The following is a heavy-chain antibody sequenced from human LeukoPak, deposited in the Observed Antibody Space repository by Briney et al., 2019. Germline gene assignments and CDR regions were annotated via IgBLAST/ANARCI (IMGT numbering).Heavy chain of an antibody. J-gene: IGHJ4*02. Sequence: GGSLKLSCAASGFTFSTYGMHWVRQAPGKGLERVAFIRYDGNSKYYADFVKGRFTISRDNSKNTLYLHMNSLRTEDTAVYYCAKIEGKYQLANVPDHWGQGTLVTVSS. CDR2: IRYDGNSK. V-gene: IGHV3-30*02. D-gene: IGHD2-2*01. CDR1: GFTFSTYG. CDR3: AKIEGKYQLANVPDH.